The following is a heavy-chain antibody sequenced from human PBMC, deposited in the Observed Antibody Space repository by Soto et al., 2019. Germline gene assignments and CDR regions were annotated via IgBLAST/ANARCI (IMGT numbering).Heavy chain of an antibody. V-gene: IGHV3-9*01. CDR3: AKAFGRRRWGWFDP. CDR1: GFTFDDYA. D-gene: IGHD3-10*01. Sequence: PGGSLRLSCAASGFTFDDYAMHWVRQAPGKGLEWVSGISWNSGSIGYADSVKGRFTISRDNAKNSLYLQMNSLRAEDTALYYCAKAFGRRRWGWFDPWGQGTLVTVSS. CDR2: ISWNSGSI. J-gene: IGHJ5*02.